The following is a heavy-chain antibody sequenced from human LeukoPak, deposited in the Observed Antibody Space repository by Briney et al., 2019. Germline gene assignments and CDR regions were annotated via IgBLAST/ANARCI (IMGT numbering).Heavy chain of an antibody. CDR2: INPNSGGT. J-gene: IGHJ6*02. Sequence: VASVKVSCKASGYTFTGYYMHWVRQAPGQGLEWMGWINPNSGGTNYAQKFQGRVTMTRDTSISTAYMELSRLRSDDTAVYYCARESSYDYYGMDVWGQGTTVTVSS. CDR1: GYTFTGYY. CDR3: ARESSYDYYGMDV. V-gene: IGHV1-2*02.